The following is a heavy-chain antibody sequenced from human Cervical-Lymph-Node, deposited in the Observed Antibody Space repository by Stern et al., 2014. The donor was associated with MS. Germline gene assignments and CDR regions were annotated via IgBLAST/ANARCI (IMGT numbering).Heavy chain of an antibody. CDR2: IYYSGST. CDR1: GGSISSYF. CDR3: AREGIVGATPSFDY. Sequence: MQLVESGPGLVKPSETLSLTCTVSGGSISSYFWSWIRQPPGKGLEWIGSIYYSGSTNYNPSLKSRVTISVDTSKNQFSLKLSSVTAADTAVYYCAREGIVGATPSFDYWGQGTLVTVSS. D-gene: IGHD1-26*01. V-gene: IGHV4-59*01. J-gene: IGHJ4*02.